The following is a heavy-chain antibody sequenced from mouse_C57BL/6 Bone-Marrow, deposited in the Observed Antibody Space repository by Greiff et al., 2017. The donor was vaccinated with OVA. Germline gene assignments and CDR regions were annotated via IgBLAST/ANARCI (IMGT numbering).Heavy chain of an antibody. J-gene: IGHJ3*01. D-gene: IGHD3-2*02. Sequence: VKLMESGAELVKPGASVKLSCKASGYTFTEYTIHWVKQRSGQGLEWIGWFYPGSGSIKYNEKFKDKATLTADKSSSIVYMELSRLTSEDSAVYFCARHEASDSSGYGVFAYWGQGTLVTVSA. CDR1: GYTFTEYT. CDR2: FYPGSGSI. CDR3: ARHEASDSSGYGVFAY. V-gene: IGHV1-62-2*01.